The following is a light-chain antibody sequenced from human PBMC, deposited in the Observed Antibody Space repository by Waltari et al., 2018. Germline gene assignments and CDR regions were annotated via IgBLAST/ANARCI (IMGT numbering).Light chain of an antibody. CDR2: DLT. V-gene: IGLV2-14*03. CDR3: SAYTSRGTLK. CDR1: SDDIGAYSY. Sequence: QSALTQPASVSGSPGQSITISCTGTSDDIGAYSYVTWYHQRPGKVPKLIIYDLTEVPSGVSNRFYGSKSGSTASLTVSGLQAEDEGLFYCSAYTSRGTLKFGGGTRVTVL. J-gene: IGLJ2*01.